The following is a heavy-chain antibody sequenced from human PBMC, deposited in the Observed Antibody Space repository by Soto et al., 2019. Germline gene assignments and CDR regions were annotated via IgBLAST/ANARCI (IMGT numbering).Heavy chain of an antibody. CDR1: GYTFTSYG. J-gene: IGHJ6*02. V-gene: IGHV1-18*01. CDR2: ISDYNGNT. CDR3: ARALGYDFWSGYYKGYYYGMDV. Sequence: VQLVQSGAEVKKPGASVKVSCKASGYTFTSYGISWVRQAPGQGLEWMGWISDYNGNTNYAQKLQGRVTMTTDTSTSTAYMELRSLRSDDTAVYYCARALGYDFWSGYYKGYYYGMDVWGQGTTVTVSS. D-gene: IGHD3-3*01.